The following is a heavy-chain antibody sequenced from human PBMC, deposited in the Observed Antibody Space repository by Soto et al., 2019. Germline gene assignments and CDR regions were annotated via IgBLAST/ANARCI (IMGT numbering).Heavy chain of an antibody. J-gene: IGHJ5*02. V-gene: IGHV3-30*03. CDR1: GFTFSDYV. CDR3: AVSGGFTIFGVVHP. D-gene: IGHD3-3*01. Sequence: PGGSLRLSCAASGFTFSDYVMQWVRQAPGKGLEWVAAISNDGSNKYYADSVKGRFTISRDNSKNTLYLQMNSLRVEDTALYYCAVSGGFTIFGVVHPWGQGTLVTVSS. CDR2: ISNDGSNK.